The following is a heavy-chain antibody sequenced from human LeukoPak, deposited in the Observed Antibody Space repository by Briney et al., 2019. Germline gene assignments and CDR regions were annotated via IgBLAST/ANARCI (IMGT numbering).Heavy chain of an antibody. CDR3: ARDGKTYYDFWSGDYYYMDV. J-gene: IGHJ6*03. CDR2: INTDGSST. Sequence: GGSLRLSCAASGFTFSSYWMHWVRQAPGKGLVWVSRINTDGSSTSYADSVKGRFTISRDNAKNTLYLQMNSLRAEDTDVYYCARDGKTYYDFWSGDYYYMDVWGKGTTVTVSS. CDR1: GFTFSSYW. V-gene: IGHV3-74*01. D-gene: IGHD3-3*01.